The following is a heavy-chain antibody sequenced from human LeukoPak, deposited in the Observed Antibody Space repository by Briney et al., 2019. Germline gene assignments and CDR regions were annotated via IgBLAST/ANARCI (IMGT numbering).Heavy chain of an antibody. CDR1: GCSFSGYY. CDR2: INNSGST. CDR3: ARLPQYRHEYSYMDV. J-gene: IGHJ6*03. D-gene: IGHD2/OR15-2a*01. Sequence: SSETLSLTCAVYGCSFSGYYRSWIRQPPGKGLEWIWEINNSGSTNYNPSPKSGVTISVRTSTNHLPQNLFSMTTADTTVYYYARLPQYRHEYSYMDVGSKGTTVTVPS. V-gene: IGHV4-34*01.